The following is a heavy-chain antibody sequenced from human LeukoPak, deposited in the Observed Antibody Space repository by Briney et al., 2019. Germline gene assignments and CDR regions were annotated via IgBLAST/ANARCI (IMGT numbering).Heavy chain of an antibody. CDR3: ARSDYYDSSGYQFDY. CDR1: GYTFTSYG. J-gene: IGHJ4*02. D-gene: IGHD3-22*01. CDR2: ISAYNGNT. V-gene: IGHV1-18*01. Sequence: ASVKVSCKASGYTFTSYGISWVRQAPGQGLEWMGWISAYNGNTNYAQKLQGRVTKTTDTSTSTAYMELRSLRSDDTAVYYCARSDYYDSSGYQFDYWGQGTLVTVSS.